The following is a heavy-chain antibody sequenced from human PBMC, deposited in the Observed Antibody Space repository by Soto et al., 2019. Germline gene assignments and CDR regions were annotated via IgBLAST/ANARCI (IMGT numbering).Heavy chain of an antibody. J-gene: IGHJ1*01. Sequence: GGSLRLSCAASGFTFSSYWMTWVRQAPGKGLEWVANIKQDGSEKYYVDSVKGRFTISRDNAKNSLYLQMNSLRAEDTAVYYCASDGLTVAFPXKHWGQGTLVTVSS. CDR1: GFTFSSYW. D-gene: IGHD4-17*01. CDR2: IKQDGSEK. CDR3: ASDGLTVAFPXKH. V-gene: IGHV3-7*01.